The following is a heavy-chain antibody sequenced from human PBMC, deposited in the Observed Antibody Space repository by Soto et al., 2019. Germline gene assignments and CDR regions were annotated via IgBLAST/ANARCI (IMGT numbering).Heavy chain of an antibody. CDR3: ARARTVAVSGRTGGYYYYAMDL. D-gene: IGHD6-19*01. CDR1: GGTFTSYS. V-gene: IGHV1-69*01. Sequence: QVQLEQSGAEVKRPGSSVKVSCRAPGGTFTSYSINWVRRAPGQGPEWMGAVIPRFGTTTYAQRFEGRVTVIADASTSTVFMEMSGLRSEDTAVYFCARARTVAVSGRTGGYYYYAMDLWGQGTAVTVSS. CDR2: VIPRFGTT. J-gene: IGHJ6*02.